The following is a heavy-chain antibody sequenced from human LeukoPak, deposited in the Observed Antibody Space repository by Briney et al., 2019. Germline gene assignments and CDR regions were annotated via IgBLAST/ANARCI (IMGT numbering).Heavy chain of an antibody. J-gene: IGHJ6*03. CDR3: ARERRFLEWECMDV. D-gene: IGHD3-3*01. Sequence: SETLSLTCTVSGGSFSSGGYYGSWIRQPAGKGLEWIGRIYTSGSTNYNPSLKSRVTISVDTSKNQFSLKLSSVTAADTAVYYCARERRFLEWECMDVWGKGTTVTVSS. CDR1: GGSFSSGGYY. CDR2: IYTSGST. V-gene: IGHV4-61*02.